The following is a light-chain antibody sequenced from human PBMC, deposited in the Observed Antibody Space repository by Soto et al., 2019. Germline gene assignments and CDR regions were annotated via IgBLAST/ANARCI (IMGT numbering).Light chain of an antibody. CDR1: QTIDTN. CDR2: AAS. CDR3: QRYNNRPPWT. J-gene: IGKJ1*01. Sequence: EIVMTQSPGTLSVSPGERATLSCRASQTIDTNLAWYQQKPGQAPRLLIFAASTRATGIPARFSGSGSGTEFSLTITSLQSEDFALYYCQRYNNRPPWTFGQGTKVDIK. V-gene: IGKV3-15*01.